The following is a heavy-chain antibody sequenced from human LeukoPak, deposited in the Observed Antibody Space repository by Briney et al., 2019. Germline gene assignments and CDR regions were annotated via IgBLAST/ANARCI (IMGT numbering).Heavy chain of an antibody. CDR2: IYYSGST. V-gene: IGHV4-59*01. J-gene: IGHJ3*02. CDR1: GGSFSGYY. Sequence: SETLSLTCAVYGGSFSGYYWSWIRQPPGKGLEWIGYIYYSGSTKYKPSLKSRATISVHTSKNQFSLKLSSVTSADTAVYYCASASLNIYAFDIWGQGTMVTVSS. D-gene: IGHD2/OR15-2a*01. CDR3: ASASLNIYAFDI.